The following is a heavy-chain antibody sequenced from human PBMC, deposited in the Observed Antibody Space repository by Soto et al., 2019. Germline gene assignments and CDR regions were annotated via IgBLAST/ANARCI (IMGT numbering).Heavy chain of an antibody. D-gene: IGHD3-9*01. J-gene: IGHJ4*02. V-gene: IGHV4-59*08. CDR2: IYYSGST. Sequence: SETLSLTCTVSGGSISSYYWSWIRQPPGKGLYWIGYIYYSGSTNYNPSLKSRVTISVYTSKNQFSLKLSSVTAADTAVYYCARIGVLRYFDPDTFDYWGQGTLVTVSS. CDR3: ARIGVLRYFDPDTFDY. CDR1: GGSISSYY.